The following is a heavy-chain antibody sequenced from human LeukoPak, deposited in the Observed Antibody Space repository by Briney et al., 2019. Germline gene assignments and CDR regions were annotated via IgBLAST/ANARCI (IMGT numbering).Heavy chain of an antibody. J-gene: IGHJ4*02. Sequence: PGGSLRFSCAASGFTFSNAWMSWVRQAPGKGMEWVGRIKSKTDGGTTDYAAPVKGRFTISRDDLKNTLYLQMNSLKTAHTAVYYCTTSLSGYDFLFDYWGQGTLVTVSS. CDR2: IKSKTDGGTT. D-gene: IGHD5-12*01. V-gene: IGHV3-15*01. CDR1: GFTFSNAW. CDR3: TTSLSGYDFLFDY.